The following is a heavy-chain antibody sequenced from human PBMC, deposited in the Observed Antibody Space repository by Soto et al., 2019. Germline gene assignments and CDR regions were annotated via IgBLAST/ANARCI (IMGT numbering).Heavy chain of an antibody. J-gene: IGHJ6*02. CDR3: ARDQGITTCGVYSMYYYDMDV. D-gene: IGHD3-3*01. CDR1: GYTFTNSG. V-gene: IGHV1-18*01. Sequence: ASVKVSCKASGYTFTNSGISWVLQAPGQGLEWMGWISTDNGNTNYAQHLQGRVSMTTDTSTSTAYMDLRSLRSDDTAVYYCARDQGITTCGVYSMYYYDMDVWGQGTTVTVSS. CDR2: ISTDNGNT.